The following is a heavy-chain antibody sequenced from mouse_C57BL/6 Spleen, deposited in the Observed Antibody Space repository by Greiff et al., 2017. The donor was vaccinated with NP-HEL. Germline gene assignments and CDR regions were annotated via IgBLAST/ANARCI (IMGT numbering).Heavy chain of an antibody. CDR3: ATWDGYDRDAMDY. J-gene: IGHJ4*01. CDR1: GFTFSSYA. CDR2: ISDGGSYT. V-gene: IGHV5-4*01. D-gene: IGHD2-2*01. Sequence: EVQVVESGGGLVKPGGSLKLSCAASGFTFSSYAMSWVRQTPEKRLEWVATISDGGSYTYYPDNVKGRFTISRDNAKNNLYLQMSHLKSEDTAMYYCATWDGYDRDAMDYWGQGTSVTVSS.